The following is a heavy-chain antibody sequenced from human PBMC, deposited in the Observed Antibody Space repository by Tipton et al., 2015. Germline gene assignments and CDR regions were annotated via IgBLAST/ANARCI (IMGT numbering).Heavy chain of an antibody. V-gene: IGHV4-61*01. CDR1: GGSVSSGTSYH. CDR2: INYSDGS. J-gene: IGHJ5*02. D-gene: IGHD2-2*01. CDR3: ASVCISSSCYYWFDP. Sequence: TLSLTCTVSGGSVSSGTSYHWSWIRQPPGKGLEWIGNINYSDGSNYTPSLKGRVTISVDTSKNQFSLKLRSVTAADTAVYYCASVCISSSCYYWFDPWGQGTLVTVSS.